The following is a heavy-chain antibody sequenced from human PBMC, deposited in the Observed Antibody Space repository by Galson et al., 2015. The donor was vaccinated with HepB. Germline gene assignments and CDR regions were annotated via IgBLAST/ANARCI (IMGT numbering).Heavy chain of an antibody. CDR3: AKGPAKYYDFWSGYFWFDP. CDR1: GFTFDDYA. D-gene: IGHD3-3*01. Sequence: SLRLSCAASGFTFDDYAMHWVRQAPGKGLEWVSGISWNSGSIGYADSVKGRFTISRDNAKNSLYLQMNSLRAEDTALYYCAKGPAKYYDFWSGYFWFDPWGQGTLVTVSS. J-gene: IGHJ5*02. V-gene: IGHV3-9*01. CDR2: ISWNSGSI.